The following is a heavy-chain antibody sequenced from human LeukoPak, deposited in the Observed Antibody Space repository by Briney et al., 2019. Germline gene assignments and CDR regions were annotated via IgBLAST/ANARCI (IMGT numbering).Heavy chain of an antibody. Sequence: SQTLSLTCTVSGGSISSGDYYSSWIRQPPGKGLEWIGYIYYSGSTYYNPSLKDRVTISVDTSKNQFSLKLSSVTAADTAVYYCASYFHYSSGYYYVFYWGQGTLVTVSS. CDR2: IYYSGST. J-gene: IGHJ4*02. D-gene: IGHD3-22*01. V-gene: IGHV4-30-4*08. CDR1: GGSISSGDYY. CDR3: ASYFHYSSGYYYVFY.